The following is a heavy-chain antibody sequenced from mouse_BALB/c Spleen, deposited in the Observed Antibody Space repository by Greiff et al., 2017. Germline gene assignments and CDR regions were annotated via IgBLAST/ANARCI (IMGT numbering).Heavy chain of an antibody. J-gene: IGHJ3*01. V-gene: IGHV1-5*01. CDR1: GYTFTSYW. Sequence: VQLQQSGTVLARPGASVKMSCKASGYTFTSYWMHWVKQRPGQGLEWIGAIYPGNSDTSYNQKFKGKAKLTAVTSTSTAYMELSSLTNEDSAVYYCTRSYGNQRFAYWGQGTLVTVSA. CDR2: IYPGNSDT. CDR3: TRSYGNQRFAY. D-gene: IGHD2-10*02.